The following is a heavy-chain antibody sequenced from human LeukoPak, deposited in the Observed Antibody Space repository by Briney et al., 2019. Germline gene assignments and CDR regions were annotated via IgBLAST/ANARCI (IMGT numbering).Heavy chain of an antibody. CDR2: INDSGST. D-gene: IGHD4-23*01. CDR3: AIDYSGNSAAFDI. CDR1: GGSYSGYF. J-gene: IGHJ3*02. V-gene: IGHV4-34*01. Sequence: SETLSLTCDVYGGSYSGYFWSWIRQPPGKGLEWIGEINDSGSTNFNPSLKSRVTVSVDTAKKQFSLKMSSVTAADTAVYYCAIDYSGNSAAFDIWGQGTTVTVSS.